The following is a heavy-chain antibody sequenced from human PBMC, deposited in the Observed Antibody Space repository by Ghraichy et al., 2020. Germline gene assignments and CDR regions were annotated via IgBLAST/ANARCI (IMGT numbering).Heavy chain of an antibody. CDR1: GYTFTSYA. V-gene: IGHV7-4-1*02. D-gene: IGHD3-10*01. Sequence: ASVKVSCKASGYTFTSYAMNWVRQPPGQGLEWMGWINTNTGNPTYAQGFTGRFVFSLDTSVSTAYLQISSLKAEDTAVYYCARDLRITMVRGVMTNWFDPWGQGTLVTVSS. CDR2: INTNTGNP. J-gene: IGHJ5*02. CDR3: ARDLRITMVRGVMTNWFDP.